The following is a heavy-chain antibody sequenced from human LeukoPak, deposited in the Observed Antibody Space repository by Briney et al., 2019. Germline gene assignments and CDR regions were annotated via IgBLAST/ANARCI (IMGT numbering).Heavy chain of an antibody. Sequence: GGSLRLSCAASGFTFSSYAMSWVRQAPGKGLEWVSAISGSGGSTYYADSVKGRFTISRDNSKNTLYLQMNSLRAEDTAVYYCAKDPVPGPSSVPEYFDYWGQGTLVTVSS. J-gene: IGHJ4*02. CDR2: ISGSGGST. CDR1: GFTFSSYA. CDR3: AKDPVPGPSSVPEYFDY. V-gene: IGHV3-23*01. D-gene: IGHD6-13*01.